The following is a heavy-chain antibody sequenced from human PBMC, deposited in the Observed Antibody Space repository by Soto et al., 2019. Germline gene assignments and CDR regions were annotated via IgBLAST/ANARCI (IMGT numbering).Heavy chain of an antibody. J-gene: IGHJ3*02. CDR2: ISAYNGNT. D-gene: IGHD3-10*01. CDR1: GYTFTSYG. V-gene: IGHV1-18*01. Sequence: QVQLVQSGAEVKKPGASVKVSCKASGYTFTSYGISWVRQAPGQGLEWMGWISAYNGNTNYAQKLQGRVTMTTDTSTSTAYMELRSLRSDDTAVYYCARVLPPMVRGVITHAYDAFDIWGQGTMVTVSS. CDR3: ARVLPPMVRGVITHAYDAFDI.